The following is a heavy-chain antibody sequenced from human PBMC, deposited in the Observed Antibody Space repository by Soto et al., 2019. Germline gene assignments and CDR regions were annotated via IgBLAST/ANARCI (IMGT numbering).Heavy chain of an antibody. J-gene: IGHJ5*02. Sequence: GGPLRLSSPASGFSFSVFQLNWVRQAAGRGQEWLSSITRTPAFTHYAGSLEGRFTLSGDNPNNSLFLQMDNLSPEDTAVYNFARANLALHGCFDPWGHGSPVTVCS. CDR1: GFSFSVFQ. CDR3: ARANLALHGCFDP. D-gene: IGHD3-16*01. V-gene: IGHV3-21*01. CDR2: ITRTPAFT.